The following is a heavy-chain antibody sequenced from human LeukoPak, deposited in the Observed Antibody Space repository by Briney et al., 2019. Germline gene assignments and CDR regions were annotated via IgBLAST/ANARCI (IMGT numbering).Heavy chain of an antibody. J-gene: IGHJ4*02. CDR1: GFTFSRYA. Sequence: PGGSLRLPCGASGFTFSRYAMHWVRQAPGQGLEYVSAISSNGGSTYYANSVKGRFTISRDNSKNTLYLQMGSLRAEDMAVYYCARGGASRPDYWGRGTLVSVSS. CDR2: ISSNGGST. D-gene: IGHD6-6*01. V-gene: IGHV3-64*01. CDR3: ARGGASRPDY.